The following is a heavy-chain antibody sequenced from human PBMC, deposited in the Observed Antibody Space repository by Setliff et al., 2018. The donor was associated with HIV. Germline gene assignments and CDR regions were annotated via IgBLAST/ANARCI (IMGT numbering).Heavy chain of an antibody. D-gene: IGHD2-8*01. Sequence: PSETLSLTCTLSGGSLTSYYWTWIRQSPEKGLEWIGDIVDSGSTNYSPSLKSRVTISLDTSKKQFSLRLNSVTAADTGVYYCARAPSCADSWCYMYYYYYYGMDVWGLGTTVTVSS. CDR2: IVDSGST. J-gene: IGHJ6*02. V-gene: IGHV4-59*12. CDR1: GGSLTSYY. CDR3: ARAPSCADSWCYMYYYYYYGMDV.